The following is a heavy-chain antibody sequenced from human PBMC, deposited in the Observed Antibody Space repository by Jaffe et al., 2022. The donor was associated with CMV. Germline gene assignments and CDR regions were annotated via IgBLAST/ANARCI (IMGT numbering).Heavy chain of an antibody. J-gene: IGHJ4*02. CDR1: GDSVSSNSAA. CDR2: TYYRSKWYN. CDR3: ARGGIAARRLGRVPFDY. V-gene: IGHV6-1*01. D-gene: IGHD6-6*01. Sequence: QVQLQQSGPGLVKPSQTLSLTCAISGDSVSSNSAAWNWIRQSPSRGLEWLGRTYYRSKWYNDYAVSVKSRITINPDTSKNQFSLQLNSVTPEDTAVYYCARGGIAARRLGRVPFDYWGQGTLVTVSS.